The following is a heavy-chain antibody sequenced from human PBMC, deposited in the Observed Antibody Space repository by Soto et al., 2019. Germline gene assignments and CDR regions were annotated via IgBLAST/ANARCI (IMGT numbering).Heavy chain of an antibody. Sequence: GGSLRLSCAASGFTFSSYAMHWVRQAPGKGLEYVSAISSNGGGTYYANSVKGRFTISRDNSKNTLYLQMGSLRAEDMAVYYCARSRGQLRLNYYYYYMDVWGKGTTVTVSS. CDR1: GFTFSSYA. J-gene: IGHJ6*03. CDR2: ISSNGGGT. CDR3: ARSRGQLRLNYYYYYMDV. V-gene: IGHV3-64*01. D-gene: IGHD5-18*01.